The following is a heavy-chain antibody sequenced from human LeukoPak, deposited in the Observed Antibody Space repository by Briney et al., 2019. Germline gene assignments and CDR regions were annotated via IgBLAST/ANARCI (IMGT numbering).Heavy chain of an antibody. CDR3: ARLIAVAGYYFDY. D-gene: IGHD6-19*01. CDR2: IIPIFGTA. Sequence: SVKVSCKASGGTFSSYAISWVRQAPGQGLEWMGGIIPIFGTANYAQKFQGRVTITADESTSTAYMELSSLRSEDTAVYYCARLIAVAGYYFDYWGQGTLVTVSS. V-gene: IGHV1-69*13. J-gene: IGHJ4*02. CDR1: GGTFSSYA.